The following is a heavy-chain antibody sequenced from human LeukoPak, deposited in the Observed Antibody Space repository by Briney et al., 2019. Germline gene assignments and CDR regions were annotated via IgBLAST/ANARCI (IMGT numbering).Heavy chain of an antibody. CDR2: IYYTGTT. CDR1: GGSISSYY. V-gene: IGHV4-59*01. Sequence: SETLSLTCTVSGGSISSYYWSWIRQPPGKGLEWIGYIYYTGTTNYNPSLKSRLTISVDASKNQFSLRLSSLTAADTAVYYCARGALDTKTRFDYWGPGTLVTVSS. D-gene: IGHD5-18*01. CDR3: ARGALDTKTRFDY. J-gene: IGHJ4*02.